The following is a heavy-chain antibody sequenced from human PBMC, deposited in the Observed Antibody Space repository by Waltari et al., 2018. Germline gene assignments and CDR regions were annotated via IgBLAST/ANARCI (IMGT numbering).Heavy chain of an antibody. Sequence: QVQLVESGGGVVQPGRSLRLSCAASESTSRSYDMHWVRQAPGKGLEWVAVISYNGRNIYYVDSVKGRFTISRDNSNKTLYLQMNSLRPEDTAVYYCARDYCDRTNCHGMDVWGQGTTVTVSS. V-gene: IGHV3-30*03. CDR1: ESTSRSYD. D-gene: IGHD3-22*01. CDR3: ARDYCDRTNCHGMDV. CDR2: ISYNGRNI. J-gene: IGHJ6*02.